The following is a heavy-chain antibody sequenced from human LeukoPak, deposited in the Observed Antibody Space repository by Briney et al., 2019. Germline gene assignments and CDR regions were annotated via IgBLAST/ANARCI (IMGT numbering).Heavy chain of an antibody. D-gene: IGHD2-2*03. J-gene: IGHJ3*01. Sequence: GGSLRLSCAASGFIFSTTDMGWVRQTPGKGLEWVSAISGRSAATYYADSVTGRFTISRDNSRNTLYLQMHSLRAEDTAICFCAKGGYFAYDFWGQGTKVTVSP. CDR1: GFIFSTTD. V-gene: IGHV3-23*01. CDR2: ISGRSAAT. CDR3: AKGGYFAYDF.